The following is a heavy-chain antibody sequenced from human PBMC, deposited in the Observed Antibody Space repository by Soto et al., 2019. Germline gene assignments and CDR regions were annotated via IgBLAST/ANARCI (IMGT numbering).Heavy chain of an antibody. J-gene: IGHJ3*02. V-gene: IGHV1-8*01. Sequence: QVQLVQSGAEVKKPGASVKVSCKASGNTFTSYDINWARQATGQGLEWMGWMNPNSGNTGYAQKVQGIVTMTRNTSISTGYMELSSLRSEDTAVYYCAGGRGSSWYLDAFDIWGQGTMVTVSS. CDR2: MNPNSGNT. CDR1: GNTFTSYD. D-gene: IGHD6-13*01. CDR3: AGGRGSSWYLDAFDI.